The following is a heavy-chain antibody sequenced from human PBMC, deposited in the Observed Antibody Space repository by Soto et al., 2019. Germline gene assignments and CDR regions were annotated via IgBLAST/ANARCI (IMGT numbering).Heavy chain of an antibody. D-gene: IGHD2-15*01. V-gene: IGHV3-49*03. CDR2: IRNKAYRGTT. CDR3: TRWTVVATPGLGHFHYTMDV. J-gene: IGHJ6*02. CDR1: GFNFEVYA. Sequence: SLRLSCLGSGFNFEVYAVSWFRQAPGKGLEWVGLIRNKAYRGTTEYAASVKGRFTISRDESKSSAYLEMNDLQTEDTAVYYCTRWTVVATPGLGHFHYTMDVWGQGTTVTVSS.